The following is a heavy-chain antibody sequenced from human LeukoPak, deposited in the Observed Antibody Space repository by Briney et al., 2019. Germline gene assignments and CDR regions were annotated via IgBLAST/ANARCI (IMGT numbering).Heavy chain of an antibody. V-gene: IGHV3-23*01. CDR3: AKGPSNYYYYYYMDV. J-gene: IGHJ6*03. CDR1: GFTFSSYD. Sequence: PGGSLRLSCAASGFTFSSYDMTWVRQAPGKGLEWVSTISGSGGSTYYADSVKGRFTISRDNSKNTLYLQMNSLRAEDTAVYYCAKGPSNYYYYYYMDVWGKGTTVTIS. D-gene: IGHD2/OR15-2a*01. CDR2: ISGSGGST.